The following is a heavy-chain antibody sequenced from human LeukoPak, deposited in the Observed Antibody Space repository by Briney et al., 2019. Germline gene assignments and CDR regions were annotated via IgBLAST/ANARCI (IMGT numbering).Heavy chain of an antibody. CDR2: IYSGGST. CDR3: ARGGSYLSAFDI. J-gene: IGHJ3*02. V-gene: IGHV3-53*01. CDR1: AFTFSRYA. D-gene: IGHD1-26*01. Sequence: PGGSLRLSCAASAFTFSRYAMHWVRQAPGKGLEWVSIIYSGGSTFYADSVKGRFTISRDNSKNTLYLQMNSLRAEDTAVYYCARGGSYLSAFDIWGQGTMVTVSS.